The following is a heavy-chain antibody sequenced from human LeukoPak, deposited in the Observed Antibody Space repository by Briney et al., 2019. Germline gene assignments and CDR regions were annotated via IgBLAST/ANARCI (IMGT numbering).Heavy chain of an antibody. CDR1: GFTFSSYA. CDR3: AKNGDRGAFCSGGTCYPYYYYYMDV. V-gene: IGHV3-23*01. Sequence: GGSLRLSCAASGFTFSSYAMSWVRQAPGKGLEWVSAISGSGGSTYYADSVKGRFTISRDNSKNTLFLQINSLRAEDTAVYYCAKNGDRGAFCSGGTCYPYYYYYMDVWGKGTTVTISS. CDR2: ISGSGGST. D-gene: IGHD2-15*01. J-gene: IGHJ6*03.